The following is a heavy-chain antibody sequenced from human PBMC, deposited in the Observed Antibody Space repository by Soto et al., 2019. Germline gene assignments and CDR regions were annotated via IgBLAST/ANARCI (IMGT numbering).Heavy chain of an antibody. V-gene: IGHV3-23*01. CDR3: AKDRTRKEYYDFWSGYFPSGNQYGMDV. CDR2: ISGSGGST. J-gene: IGHJ6*02. D-gene: IGHD3-3*01. CDR1: GFTFSSYA. Sequence: EVQLLESGGGLVQPGGSLRLSCAASGFTFSSYAMSWVRQAPGKGLEWVSAISGSGGSTYYADSVKGRFTISRDNSKNTLYLQMNSLRAEDTAVYYCAKDRTRKEYYDFWSGYFPSGNQYGMDVWGQGTTVTVSS.